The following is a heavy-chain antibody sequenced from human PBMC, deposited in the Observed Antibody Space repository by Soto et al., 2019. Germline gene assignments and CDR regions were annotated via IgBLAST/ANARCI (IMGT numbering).Heavy chain of an antibody. Sequence: QVQLVQSGAEVKKPGSSVKVSCKASGGTFSSYAISWVRQAPGQGLEWMGGIIPIFGTANYAQKFQGRVTITADESTSTAYMDLSSLRSEDTAVYYCASQGLVDTAMVTYFDYWGQGTLVTVSS. V-gene: IGHV1-69*01. J-gene: IGHJ4*02. CDR2: IIPIFGTA. CDR1: GGTFSSYA. CDR3: ASQGLVDTAMVTYFDY. D-gene: IGHD5-18*01.